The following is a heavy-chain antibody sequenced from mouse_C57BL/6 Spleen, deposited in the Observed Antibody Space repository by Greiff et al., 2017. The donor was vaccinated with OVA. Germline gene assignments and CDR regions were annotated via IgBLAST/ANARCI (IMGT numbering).Heavy chain of an antibody. CDR3: ARSDYYGSSYVWYFDV. Sequence: EVQLQQSGPELVKPGASVKISCKASGYTFTDYYMNWVKQSHGKSLEWIGDINPNNGGTSYNQKFKGKATLTVDKSSSTAYMELRSLTSEDSAVYYCARSDYYGSSYVWYFDVWGTGTTVTVSS. CDR1: GYTFTDYY. J-gene: IGHJ1*03. D-gene: IGHD1-1*01. CDR2: INPNNGGT. V-gene: IGHV1-26*01.